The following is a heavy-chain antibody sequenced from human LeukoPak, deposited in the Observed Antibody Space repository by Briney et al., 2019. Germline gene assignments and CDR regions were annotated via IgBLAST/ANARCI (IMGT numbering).Heavy chain of an antibody. CDR2: IYSSENT. Sequence: SETLSLTCTVSGGSISRYYWSWIRQPPGKGLEWIGYIYSSENTYYNPSLNSRVTISVDTSKNQFSLKLSSVTAADTAVYYCASNSRDGSRFDYWGQGTLVTVSS. CDR1: GGSISRYY. V-gene: IGHV4-59*08. J-gene: IGHJ4*02. CDR3: ASNSRDGSRFDY. D-gene: IGHD3-10*01.